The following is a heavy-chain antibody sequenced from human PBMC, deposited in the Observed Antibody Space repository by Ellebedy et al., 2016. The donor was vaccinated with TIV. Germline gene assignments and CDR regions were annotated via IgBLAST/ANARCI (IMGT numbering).Heavy chain of an antibody. CDR3: ARSIRGYSGYDGINWFDP. J-gene: IGHJ5*02. V-gene: IGHV4-61*01. CDR1: RGSVSSGSYY. D-gene: IGHD5-12*01. CDR2: VHHNGST. Sequence: MPSETLSLTCTVSRGSVSSGSYYWSWIRQSPGKGLEWIGYVHHNGSTNYNPSLKSRVTMSVDTSKNQFSLILTSVSAADTAVYFCARSIRGYSGYDGINWFDPWGQGTLVTVSS.